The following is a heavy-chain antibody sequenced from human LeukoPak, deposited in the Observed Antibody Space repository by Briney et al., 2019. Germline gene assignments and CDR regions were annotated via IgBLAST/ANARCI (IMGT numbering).Heavy chain of an antibody. V-gene: IGHV1-69*01. J-gene: IGHJ4*02. CDR2: IIPIFGTA. D-gene: IGHD5-12*01. CDR1: GGTFSIYA. CDR3: ARGDDGGYVSRLDY. Sequence: SVKVSCKASGGTFSIYAISWVRQAPGQGLEWMGGIIPIFGTANYAQKFQGRVTIAADESTSTAYMELSSLRSEDTAVYYCARGDDGGYVSRLDYWGQGTLVTVSS.